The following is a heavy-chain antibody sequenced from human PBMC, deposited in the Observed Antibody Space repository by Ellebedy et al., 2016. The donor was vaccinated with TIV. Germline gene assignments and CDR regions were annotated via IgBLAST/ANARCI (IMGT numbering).Heavy chain of an antibody. CDR2: IAVGGDKT. CDR1: GFTLTNSA. J-gene: IGHJ4*02. Sequence: AASVKVSCKASGFTLTNSAIQWVRQARGHRPEWIGWIAVGGDKTHYAQKFQARVTITRDMSTITAYMELSSLRHNDTAIYYCAALPTYWGQGTLVTVSS. V-gene: IGHV1-58*02. CDR3: AALPTY.